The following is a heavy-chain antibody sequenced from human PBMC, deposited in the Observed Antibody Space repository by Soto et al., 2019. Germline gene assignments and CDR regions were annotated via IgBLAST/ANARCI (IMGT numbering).Heavy chain of an antibody. Sequence: GESLKISCKGSGYSFTSYWISWVRQMPGKGLEWMGRIDPSDSYTNYSPSFQGHFTISADKSISTAYLQWSSLKASDTAMYYCARLTYCSSTSCYTGHNWFDPCGQGNLVTVSS. V-gene: IGHV5-10-1*01. J-gene: IGHJ5*02. CDR1: GYSFTSYW. CDR3: ARLTYCSSTSCYTGHNWFDP. D-gene: IGHD2-2*02. CDR2: IDPSDSYT.